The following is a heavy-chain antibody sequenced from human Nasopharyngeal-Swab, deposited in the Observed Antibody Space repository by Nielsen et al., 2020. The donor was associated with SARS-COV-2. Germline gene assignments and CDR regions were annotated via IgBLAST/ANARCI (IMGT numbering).Heavy chain of an antibody. V-gene: IGHV3-7*02. CDR1: GFTFSSYW. D-gene: IGHD1-26*01. CDR2: IKQDGSEK. Sequence: GASLQISCAASGFTFSSYWMSWVRQAPGKGLEWVANIKQDGSEKYYADSVKGRFTISRDNSKNTLYLQMNSLRAEDTAVYYCARGSGSYKEILFDYWGQGTLVTVSS. J-gene: IGHJ4*02. CDR3: ARGSGSYKEILFDY.